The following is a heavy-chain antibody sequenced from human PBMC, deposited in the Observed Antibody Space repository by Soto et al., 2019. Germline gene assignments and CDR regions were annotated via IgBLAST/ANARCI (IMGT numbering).Heavy chain of an antibody. V-gene: IGHV3-48*02. CDR1: GFAFSSFS. Sequence: GGSPRLSCAASGFAFSSFSMNWVRQAPGKGLEWISYISSTTTTIYYADSVKGRFTISRDSAENSLYLQMNSLRDEDTAVYYCTRDPLRMSLSQTYRMDVWGQGTMVTVSS. CDR2: ISSTTTTI. D-gene: IGHD2-15*01. CDR3: TRDPLRMSLSQTYRMDV. J-gene: IGHJ6*02.